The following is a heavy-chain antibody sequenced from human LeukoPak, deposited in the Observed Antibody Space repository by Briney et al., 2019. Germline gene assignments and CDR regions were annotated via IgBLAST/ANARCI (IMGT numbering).Heavy chain of an antibody. V-gene: IGHV4-39*01. CDR1: GGSISSSSYY. Sequence: SETLSLTFTVSGGSISSSSYYWGWIRQPPGKGLEWIGSIYYSGSTYYNPSLKSRVTISVDTSKNQFSLKLSSVTAADTAVYYCASDYGDPTDYYYYYMDVWGKGTTVTVSS. D-gene: IGHD4-17*01. CDR3: ASDYGDPTDYYYYYMDV. J-gene: IGHJ6*03. CDR2: IYYSGST.